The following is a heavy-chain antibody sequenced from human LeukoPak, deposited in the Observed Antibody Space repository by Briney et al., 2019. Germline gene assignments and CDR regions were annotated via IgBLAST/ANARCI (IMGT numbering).Heavy chain of an antibody. Sequence: SETLSLTCTVSGYSISSGYYWGWIRQPPGKGLEWIGSIYYSGSTYYNPSLKSRVTISVDTSKNQFSLKLSSMTAADTAVYYCASRGGYNWNDVAFDIWGQGTMVTVSS. V-gene: IGHV4-38-2*02. D-gene: IGHD1-1*01. J-gene: IGHJ3*02. CDR3: ASRGGYNWNDVAFDI. CDR2: IYYSGST. CDR1: GYSISSGYY.